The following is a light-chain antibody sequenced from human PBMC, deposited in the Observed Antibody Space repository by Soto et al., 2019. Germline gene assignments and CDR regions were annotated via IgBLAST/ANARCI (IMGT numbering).Light chain of an antibody. CDR1: QSISSY. CDR3: QQRTRWPMT. Sequence: TQSPSSLSASVGDRVTITCRASQSISSYLNWYQQRPGQAPRPLIYDGSKRAAGVPDRISGDGSGTDYTLTISSLEPEDFAVYYCQQRTRWPMTFGQGTRLEIK. V-gene: IGKV3-11*01. CDR2: DGS. J-gene: IGKJ5*01.